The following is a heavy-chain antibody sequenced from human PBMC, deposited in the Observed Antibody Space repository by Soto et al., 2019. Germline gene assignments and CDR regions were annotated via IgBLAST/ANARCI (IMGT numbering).Heavy chain of an antibody. CDR2: IYYSGST. J-gene: IGHJ5*02. V-gene: IGHV4-61*01. CDR3: ARGHEGGVITFGGVIVLSNWFDP. CDR1: GGSVSRGSYY. D-gene: IGHD3-16*02. Sequence: PSETLPLTCTVSGGSVSRGSYYWSWIRQPPGKGLEWIGYIYYSGSTNYNPSLKSRVTISVDTSKNQFSLKLSSVTAADTAVYYCARGHEGGVITFGGVIVLSNWFDPWGQGTLVTVSS.